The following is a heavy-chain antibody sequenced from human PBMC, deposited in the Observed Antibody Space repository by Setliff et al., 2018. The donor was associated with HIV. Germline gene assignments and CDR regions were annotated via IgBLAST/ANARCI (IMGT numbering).Heavy chain of an antibody. CDR3: ARGRHIEATIPLDH. V-gene: IGHV4-34*01. D-gene: IGHD5-12*01. Sequence: PSETLSLTCTVSGGSFSDYYWTWIRQPPNTGLEWIGEINDRGNTNYMPSLRSRVTTSVDTSKNQFSLRLTSVTAADSAIYYCARGRHIEATIPLDHWGQGTLVTVSS. CDR1: GGSFSDYY. J-gene: IGHJ4*02. CDR2: INDRGNT.